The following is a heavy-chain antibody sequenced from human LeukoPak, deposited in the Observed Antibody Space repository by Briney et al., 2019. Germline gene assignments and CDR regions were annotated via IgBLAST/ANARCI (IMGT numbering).Heavy chain of an antibody. J-gene: IGHJ4*02. V-gene: IGHV3-15*01. D-gene: IGHD6-19*01. CDR2: IKSKTDGGTT. Sequence: KPGGSLRLSCAASGFTFSNAWMSWVRQAPGKGLEWVGRIKSKTDGGTTDYAAPVKGRFTISRDDSKNTLYLQMNSLKTEDTAVYYCTTEEISKAVAVFDYWGQGTLVTVSS. CDR3: TTEEISKAVAVFDY. CDR1: GFTFSNAW.